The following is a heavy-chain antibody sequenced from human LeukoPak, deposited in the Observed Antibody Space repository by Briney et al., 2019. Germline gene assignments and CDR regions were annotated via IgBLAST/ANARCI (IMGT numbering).Heavy chain of an antibody. CDR1: GSSFTSYW. Sequence: GESLKISCKGSGSSFTSYWFSWVRQLPGKGLEWMGIFFLGDSDTRYSPSFKGELTISADNSISTAFLQWSGLQASDTAMYYCARRFVCSGGTCYYRKNYYFDYWGQGTLVTVSS. J-gene: IGHJ4*02. CDR2: FFLGDSDT. V-gene: IGHV5-51*01. D-gene: IGHD2-15*01. CDR3: ARRFVCSGGTCYYRKNYYFDY.